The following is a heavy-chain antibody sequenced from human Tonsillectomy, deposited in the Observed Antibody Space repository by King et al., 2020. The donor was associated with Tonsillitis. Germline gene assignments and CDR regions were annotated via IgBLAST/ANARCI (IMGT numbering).Heavy chain of an antibody. J-gene: IGHJ3*01. D-gene: IGHD3-10*02. CDR3: ARPWCAGSFDAFDL. V-gene: IGHV5-51*01. CDR2: IYPGDSDV. Sequence: QLVQSGAEVKKPGESLKISCKGSGHNFINYWIGWVRQRPGKGLEWMGSIYPGDSDVRYSPSFQGQVIMSADKSISTAYLQWSSLKASDTAIYYCARPWCAGSFDAFDLWGQGTLVTVSS. CDR1: GHNFINYW.